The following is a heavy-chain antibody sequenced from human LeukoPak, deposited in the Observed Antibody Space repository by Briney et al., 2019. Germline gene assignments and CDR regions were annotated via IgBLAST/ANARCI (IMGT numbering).Heavy chain of an antibody. D-gene: IGHD5-24*01. Sequence: GGSLRLSCAASGFTSSRYWMSWVRQAPGKGLEWVANIKQDGSEKYYVDSVKGRFTISRDNAKNSLYEQMNSLRDEDTAVYYCARGREGHYFDYWGQGPLVTVPS. CDR3: ARGREGHYFDY. J-gene: IGHJ4*02. V-gene: IGHV3-7*01. CDR2: IKQDGSEK. CDR1: GFTSSRYW.